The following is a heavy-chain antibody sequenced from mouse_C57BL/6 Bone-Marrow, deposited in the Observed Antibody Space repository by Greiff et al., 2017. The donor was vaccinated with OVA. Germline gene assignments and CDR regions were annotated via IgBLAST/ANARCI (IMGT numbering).Heavy chain of an antibody. CDR3: ARPSLNAMDY. V-gene: IGHV5-12*01. J-gene: IGHJ4*01. CDR1: GFTFSDYY. D-gene: IGHD1-3*01. CDR2: ISNGGGST. Sequence: EVKLVESGGGLVQPGGSLKLSCAASGFTFSDYYMYWVRQTPEQRLEWVAYISNGGGSTYYPDTVKGRFTISRDNAKNTLYLQMSRLKSEDTAMYYCARPSLNAMDYWGQGTSVTVSS.